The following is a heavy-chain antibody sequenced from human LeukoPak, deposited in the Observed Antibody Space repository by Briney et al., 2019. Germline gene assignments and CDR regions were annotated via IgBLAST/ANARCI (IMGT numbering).Heavy chain of an antibody. J-gene: IGHJ4*02. Sequence: GGSLRLSCAASGFTFSSYAMSWVRQAPGKGLEWVSVISGSGGSTSYADSVKGRFTISRDNSMNTLYLQMNSLRAEDTAVYYCAKDDRIQTRRYSYNYWGQGTLVTVSS. CDR3: AKDDRIQTRRYSYNY. V-gene: IGHV3-23*01. CDR1: GFTFSSYA. CDR2: ISGSGGST. D-gene: IGHD5-18*01.